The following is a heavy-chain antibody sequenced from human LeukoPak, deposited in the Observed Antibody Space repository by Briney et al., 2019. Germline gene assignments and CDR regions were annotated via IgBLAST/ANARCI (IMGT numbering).Heavy chain of an antibody. D-gene: IGHD1-26*01. CDR1: GYTFTSYY. Sequence: ASVKVSCKASGYTFTSYYMHWVRPAPGQGLEWMGWISAYNGNTNYAQKLQGRVTMTTDTSTSTAYMELRSLRSDDTAVYYCARDRASGSYSNFDYWGQGTLVTVSS. J-gene: IGHJ4*02. CDR3: ARDRASGSYSNFDY. CDR2: ISAYNGNT. V-gene: IGHV1-18*04.